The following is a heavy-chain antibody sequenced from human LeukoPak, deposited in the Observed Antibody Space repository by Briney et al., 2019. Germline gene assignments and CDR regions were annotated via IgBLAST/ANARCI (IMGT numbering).Heavy chain of an antibody. CDR3: ARTALQYYDSSGYNIGYYYMDV. CDR1: GFSLSTSGVG. Sequence: ESGPTLVKPTQTLTLTCTFSGFSLSTSGVGVGWIRQPPGKALEWLALIYWDDDKRYSPSLKSRLTITKATSKNQVVLTMTNMDPVDTATYYCARTALQYYDSSGYNIGYYYMDVWGKGTTVTVSS. D-gene: IGHD3-22*01. J-gene: IGHJ6*03. CDR2: IYWDDDK. V-gene: IGHV2-5*02.